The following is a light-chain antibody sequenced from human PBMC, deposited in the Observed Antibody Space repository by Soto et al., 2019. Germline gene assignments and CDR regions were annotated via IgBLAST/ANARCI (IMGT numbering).Light chain of an antibody. J-gene: IGKJ5*01. CDR3: QQFNSYPRT. V-gene: IGKV1-13*02. CDR2: DAS. CDR1: QGISSA. Sequence: AIRMTQSPSSLSASVEDRVTITCRASQGISSALAWYQQKPGKAPKLLIYDASSLESGVASRFSGSGSGTDFTLTISSLQPEDFATYYCQQFNSYPRTFGQGTRLEIK.